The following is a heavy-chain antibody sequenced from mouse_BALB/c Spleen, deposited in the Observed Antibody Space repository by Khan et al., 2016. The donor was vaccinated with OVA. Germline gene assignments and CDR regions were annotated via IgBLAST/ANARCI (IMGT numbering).Heavy chain of an antibody. CDR1: GFTFNNYA. CDR3: VRQGGIYDGPFAY. V-gene: IGHV5-9-3*01. J-gene: IGHJ2*01. CDR2: VSSGGSYT. Sequence: EVELVESGGGLVKPGGSLKLSCAASGFTFNNYAMSWVRQTPEKRLEWVATVSSGGSYTYYPDSVKGRFTISRDNAKHTLYLQMSSLRSEATAMYDWVRQGGIYDGPFAYWGQGTTLTVSS. D-gene: IGHD2-3*01.